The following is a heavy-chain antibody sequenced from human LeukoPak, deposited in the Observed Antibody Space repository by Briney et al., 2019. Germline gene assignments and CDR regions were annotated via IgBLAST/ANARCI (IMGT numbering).Heavy chain of an antibody. D-gene: IGHD5-12*01. CDR1: GDSIITYY. Sequence: PSETLSLTCTVSGDSIITYYWGWIRQPPGKGLEWIGYMYYSGSTNYNPSLKSRVTISVDKSRNQFSLTLSSVTAADTAVYYCARHSRGYDSEFGYWGQGTLVTVSS. J-gene: IGHJ4*02. V-gene: IGHV4-59*08. CDR3: ARHSRGYDSEFGY. CDR2: MYYSGST.